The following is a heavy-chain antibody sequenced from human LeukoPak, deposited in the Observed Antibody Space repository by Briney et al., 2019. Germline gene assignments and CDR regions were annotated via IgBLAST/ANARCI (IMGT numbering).Heavy chain of an antibody. D-gene: IGHD3-22*01. CDR1: GYTFTSYD. CDR3: ARDLTSYYYDNNGAFDF. J-gene: IGHJ4*02. CDR2: MNPNSGNT. Sequence: GASVKVSCKASGYTFTSYDINWVRQATGQGLEWMGWMNPNSGNTGYAQKFQGRVTMTRNTSISTACMELSSLRSEDTAVYYCARDLTSYYYDNNGAFDFWGQGTLVTVSS. V-gene: IGHV1-8*01.